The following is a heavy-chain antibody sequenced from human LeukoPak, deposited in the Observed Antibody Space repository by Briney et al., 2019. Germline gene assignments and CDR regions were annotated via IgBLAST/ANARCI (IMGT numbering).Heavy chain of an antibody. V-gene: IGHV3-48*03. CDR2: ISSSGSTI. Sequence: GGSLRLSCAASGFTFSSYEMNWVRQAPGKGLEWASYISSSGSTIYYADSVKGRFTISRDNAKNSLYLQMNSLRAEDTAVYYCAKSGYNRFDYWGQGTRVTVSS. J-gene: IGHJ4*02. CDR1: GFTFSSYE. D-gene: IGHD5-24*01. CDR3: AKSGYNRFDY.